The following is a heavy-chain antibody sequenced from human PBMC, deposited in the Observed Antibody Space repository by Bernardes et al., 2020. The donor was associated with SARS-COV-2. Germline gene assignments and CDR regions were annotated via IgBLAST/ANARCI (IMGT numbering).Heavy chain of an antibody. D-gene: IGHD6-13*01. CDR3: ARDREWWQQLVQTVYWFDP. Sequence: GSLRLSCAASGFTFSSYSMNWVRQAPGKGLEWVSSISSSSSYIYYADSVKGRFTISRDNAKNSLYLQMNSLRAEDTAVYYCARDREWWQQLVQTVYWFDPWGQGTLVTVSS. J-gene: IGHJ5*02. CDR2: ISSSSSYI. V-gene: IGHV3-21*01. CDR1: GFTFSSYS.